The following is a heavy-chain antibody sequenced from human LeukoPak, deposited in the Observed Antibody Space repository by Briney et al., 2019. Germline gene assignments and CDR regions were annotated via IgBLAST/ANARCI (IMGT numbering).Heavy chain of an antibody. CDR1: GFTFSNYP. CDR2: ISGSGGTT. J-gene: IGHJ4*02. CDR3: AKGTDSRPFDY. D-gene: IGHD6-13*01. V-gene: IGHV3-23*01. Sequence: PGGSLRLSCAASGFTFSNYPMSWVRQAPGKGLEWVSAISGSGGTTYYADSVKGRFTISRDNSRNTLYLQMNSLRAEDTAVYYCAKGTDSRPFDYWGQGTLVTVSS.